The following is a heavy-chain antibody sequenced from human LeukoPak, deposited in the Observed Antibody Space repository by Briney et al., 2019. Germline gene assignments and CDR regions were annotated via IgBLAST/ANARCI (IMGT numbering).Heavy chain of an antibody. D-gene: IGHD2-21*02. CDR1: GFTFRSYA. Sequence: GRSLRLPCAASGFTFRSYAMHWVRQAPGKGLEWVAGISYDGTNKYYADSVKGPFTISRDNSRNPLYLQMNSLRSDDTAVYYCARESPGCGEDCYFDYWGQGTLVTVSS. CDR3: ARESPGCGEDCYFDY. J-gene: IGHJ4*02. CDR2: ISYDGTNK. V-gene: IGHV3-30-3*01.